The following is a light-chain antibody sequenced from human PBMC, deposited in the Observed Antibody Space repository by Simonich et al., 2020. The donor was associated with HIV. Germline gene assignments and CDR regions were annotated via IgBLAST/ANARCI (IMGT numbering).Light chain of an antibody. CDR3: MQALQTRGT. CDR1: QGISSW. CDR2: AAS. V-gene: IGKV1-12*01. J-gene: IGKJ2*01. Sequence: DIQMTQSPSSVSASVGDRVTITCRASQGISSWLAWYQQKPGKAPKLLIYAASSLQSGVPSRFSGSGSGTDFTLKISRVEAEDVGVYYCMQALQTRGTFGQGTKLEIK.